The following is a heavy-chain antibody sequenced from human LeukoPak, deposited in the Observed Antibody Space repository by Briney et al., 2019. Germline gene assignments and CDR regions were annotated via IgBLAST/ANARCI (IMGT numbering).Heavy chain of an antibody. CDR3: ARTGPRDFWSGRYYYYYYMDV. J-gene: IGHJ6*03. CDR1: GGSFSGYY. Sequence: SETLSLTCAVFGGSFSGYYWSGIRQPPGKGLEWIGEINHSGSTKYNPSLKSRVTISVDTSKNQFSLKLSSVTAADTAVYYCARTGPRDFWSGRYYYYYYMDVWGKGTTVTVSS. CDR2: INHSGST. D-gene: IGHD3-3*01. V-gene: IGHV4-34*01.